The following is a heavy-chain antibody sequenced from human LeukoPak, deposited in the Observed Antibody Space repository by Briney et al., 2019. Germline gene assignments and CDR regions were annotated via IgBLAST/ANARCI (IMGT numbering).Heavy chain of an antibody. D-gene: IGHD1-1*01. V-gene: IGHV4-59*01. CDR2: IYYSGST. Sequence: SETLSLTCAVYGGSFSGYYWSWIRQPPGKGLEWIGYIYYSGSTNYNPSLKSRVTISVDTSKNQFSLKLSSVTAADTAVYYCARGGDLEPFDYWGQGTLVTVSS. J-gene: IGHJ4*02. CDR3: ARGGDLEPFDY. CDR1: GGSFSGYY.